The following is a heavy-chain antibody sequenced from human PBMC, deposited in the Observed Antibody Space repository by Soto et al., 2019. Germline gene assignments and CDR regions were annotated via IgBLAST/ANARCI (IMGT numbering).Heavy chain of an antibody. Sequence: EVQLVESGGGLVQPGGSLRLSCAASGFTFSSYDMHWVRQATGKGLEWVSAIGTAGDPYYPGSVKGRFTISRENATNSLYLQMNSLRAGDTAVYYCARSRGGWSNIDYWGQGTLVTVSS. CDR3: ARSRGGWSNIDY. J-gene: IGHJ4*02. V-gene: IGHV3-13*05. CDR2: IGTAGDP. D-gene: IGHD6-19*01. CDR1: GFTFSSYD.